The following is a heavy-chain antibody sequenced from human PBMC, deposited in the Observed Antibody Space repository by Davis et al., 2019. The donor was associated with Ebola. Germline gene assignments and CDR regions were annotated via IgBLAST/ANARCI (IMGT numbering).Heavy chain of an antibody. D-gene: IGHD3-9*01. CDR1: GGTFSSYA. Sequence: SVKVSCKASGGTFSSYAISWVRQAPGQGLEWMGRIIPILGIANYAQKFQGRVTITADKSTSTAYMELSSLRSEDTAVYYCARDRYYDILTGYYSYGMDVWGQGTTVTVSS. J-gene: IGHJ6*02. V-gene: IGHV1-69*04. CDR2: IIPILGIA. CDR3: ARDRYYDILTGYYSYGMDV.